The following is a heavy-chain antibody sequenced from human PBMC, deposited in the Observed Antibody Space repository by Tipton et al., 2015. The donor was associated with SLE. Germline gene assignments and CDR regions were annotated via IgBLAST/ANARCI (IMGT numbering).Heavy chain of an antibody. CDR1: GFTFSSYA. V-gene: IGHV4-30-2*01. CDR2: IYHSGST. Sequence: LRLSCAASGFTFSSYAMSWVRQPPGKGLEWIGYIYHSGSTYYNPSLKSRVTISVDRSKNQFSLKLSSVTAADTAVYYCARGFYGSWGQGTLVTVSS. J-gene: IGHJ5*02. D-gene: IGHD2/OR15-2a*01. CDR3: ARGFYGS.